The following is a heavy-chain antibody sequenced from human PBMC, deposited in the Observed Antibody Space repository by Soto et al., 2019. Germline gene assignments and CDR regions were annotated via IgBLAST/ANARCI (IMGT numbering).Heavy chain of an antibody. D-gene: IGHD3-10*01. CDR1: GFSXSHYW. J-gene: IGHJ6*01. Sequence: GGSLRLSCAASGFSXSHYWMSWVRQAPGKGLEWVANIKEDGSEQNYVDSLKGRFTISRDNAKNSLYLQMNSLRADDTAVYYCANTVVRGLGTTVTVSS. V-gene: IGHV3-7*05. CDR2: IKEDGSEQ. CDR3: ANTVV.